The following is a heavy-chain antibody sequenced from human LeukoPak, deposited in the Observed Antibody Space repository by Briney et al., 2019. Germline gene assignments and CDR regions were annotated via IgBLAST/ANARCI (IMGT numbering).Heavy chain of an antibody. D-gene: IGHD1-26*01. J-gene: IGHJ5*02. V-gene: IGHV1-46*01. Sequence: ASVKVSCKASGYTFTSYYMHWVRQAPGQGLEWMGLINPTGGSTGYAQKFQGRVTMTRDMSTSTDYMELSSLRSEDTAIYYCARDDSVGDNAWWFDPWGQGTLVTVSS. CDR3: ARDDSVGDNAWWFDP. CDR1: GYTFTSYY. CDR2: INPTGGST.